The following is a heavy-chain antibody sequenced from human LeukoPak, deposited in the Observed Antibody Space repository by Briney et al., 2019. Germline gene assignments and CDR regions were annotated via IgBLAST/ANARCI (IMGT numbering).Heavy chain of an antibody. J-gene: IGHJ4*02. V-gene: IGHV3-30*18. CDR1: GFTFSSYG. CDR3: AKPSGSY. Sequence: GGSLRLSCAASGFTFSSYGMHWVRQAPGKGLEWVAVISYDGSNKYYADSVKGRFTISRDNSKSTLYLQMNSLRAEDTAVYYCAKPSGSYWGQGTLVTVSS. D-gene: IGHD1-26*01. CDR2: ISYDGSNK.